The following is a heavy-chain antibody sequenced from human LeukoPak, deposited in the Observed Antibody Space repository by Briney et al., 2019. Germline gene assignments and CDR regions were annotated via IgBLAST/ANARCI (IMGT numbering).Heavy chain of an antibody. CDR1: GYTFTGYY. CDR3: ARDRSSSSWYSDFDY. J-gene: IGHJ4*02. V-gene: IGHV1-2*02. CDR2: INPNSGGT. Sequence: EASVKVSCKASGYTFTGYYMHWVRQAPGQGLEWMGWINPNSGGTNYAQKFQGRVTMTRDTSISTAYMELSRLRSDDTAVYYCARDRSSSSWYSDFDYWGQGTLVTVSS. D-gene: IGHD6-13*01.